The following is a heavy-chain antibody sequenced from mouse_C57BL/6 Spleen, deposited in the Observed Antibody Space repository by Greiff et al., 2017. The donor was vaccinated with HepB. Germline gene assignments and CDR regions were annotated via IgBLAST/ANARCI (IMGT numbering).Heavy chain of an antibody. J-gene: IGHJ1*03. V-gene: IGHV1-80*01. CDR2: IYPGDGDT. D-gene: IGHD1-1*01. Sequence: QVQLQQSGAELVKPGASVKISCKASGYAFSSYWMNWVKQRPGKGLEWIGQIYPGDGDTNYNGKFKGKATLTADKSSSTAYMQLSSLTSEDSAVYFCARRPYGSSYAWYFDVWGTGTTVTVSS. CDR3: ARRPYGSSYAWYFDV. CDR1: GYAFSSYW.